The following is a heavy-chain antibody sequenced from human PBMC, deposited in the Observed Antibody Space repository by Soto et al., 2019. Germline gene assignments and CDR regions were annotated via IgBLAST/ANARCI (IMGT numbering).Heavy chain of an antibody. J-gene: IGHJ6*02. CDR2: IHVSGST. V-gene: IGHV4-61*08. CDR1: GGSGSSGGYQ. Sequence: XETLSLPCTDSGGSGSSGGYQWTWIRQPPGKGLEWIGYIHVSGSTNDNPSLKGRVTMSIDTSKNQFSLKLSSVTAADTAVYYCARDGQGMDFWGQGTKVTVSS. CDR3: ARDGQGMDF.